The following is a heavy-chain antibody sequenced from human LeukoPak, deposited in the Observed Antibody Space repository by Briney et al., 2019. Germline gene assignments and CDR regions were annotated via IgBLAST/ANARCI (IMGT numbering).Heavy chain of an antibody. CDR1: GGSISSYY. CDR3: ARSMEGYCRGGSCYYYSYYMDV. CDR2: FYYGGRT. V-gene: IGHV4-59*01. D-gene: IGHD2-15*01. Sequence: SETLSLTCSVSGGSISSYYWSWIRQPPGKALERWGYFYYGGRTNYNPSLKSRVTISVDTSKNQFSLKLSSVTAADTAVYYCARSMEGYCRGGSCYYYSYYMDVWGKGTTVTVSS. J-gene: IGHJ6*03.